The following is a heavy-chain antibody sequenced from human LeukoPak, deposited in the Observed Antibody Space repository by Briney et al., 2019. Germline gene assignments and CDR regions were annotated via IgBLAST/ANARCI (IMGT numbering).Heavy chain of an antibody. CDR1: GFSLSTSGMC. V-gene: IGHV2-70*11. Sequence: SGPALVKPTQTLTLTCTFSGFSLSTSGMCVSWIRQPPGKALEWLARIDWDDDKYYSTSLKTRLTISKDTSKNQVVLTMTNVDPVDTATYYCTRMPAAIGLAFDYWGQGTLVTVAS. CDR2: IDWDDDK. D-gene: IGHD6-13*01. CDR3: TRMPAAIGLAFDY. J-gene: IGHJ4*02.